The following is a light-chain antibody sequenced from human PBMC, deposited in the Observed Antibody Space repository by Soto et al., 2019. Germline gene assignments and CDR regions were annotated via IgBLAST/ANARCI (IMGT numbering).Light chain of an antibody. V-gene: IGLV2-14*01. CDR3: SSYTSSSTLEV. CDR2: DVS. Sequence: QSVLTQPASVSGSPGQSITISCTGTSSDVGGYNYVSWYQQHPGKDPKLMIYDVSNRPSVVSNRFSGSKSGNTASLTISGLQAEDEADYYCSSYTSSSTLEVFGGGTKLTVL. J-gene: IGLJ2*01. CDR1: SSDVGGYNY.